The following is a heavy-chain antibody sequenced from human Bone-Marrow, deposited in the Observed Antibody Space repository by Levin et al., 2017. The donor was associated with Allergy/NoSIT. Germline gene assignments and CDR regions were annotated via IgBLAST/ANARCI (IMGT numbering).Heavy chain of an antibody. V-gene: IGHV3-13*04. CDR3: ARVALPRYCTSTSCSDSGYYFDY. CDR2: IGTAADS. Sequence: GESLKISCAASGFTFSSYDMHWVRQATGRGLEWVSAIGTAADSYYSRSVKGRFTVSRDNAKNSFYLQMNSLRAGDTAVYYCARVALPRYCTSTSCSDSGYYFDYWGQGTLVTVSS. J-gene: IGHJ4*02. CDR1: GFTFSSYD. D-gene: IGHD2-2*01.